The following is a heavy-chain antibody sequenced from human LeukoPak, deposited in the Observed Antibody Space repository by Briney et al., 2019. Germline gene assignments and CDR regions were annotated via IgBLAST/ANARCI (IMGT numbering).Heavy chain of an antibody. V-gene: IGHV3-30*02. J-gene: IGHJ4*02. CDR3: ANTYFYASANY. D-gene: IGHD3-10*01. Sequence: PGGSLRLSCVASGFTFSDSYMTWIRQAPGKGLEWVAFIRYDGSNKYYADSVKGRFTISRDNSKNTLYLQMNSLRAEDTALYYCANTYFYASANYWGQGTLVTVSS. CDR1: GFTFSDSY. CDR2: IRYDGSNK.